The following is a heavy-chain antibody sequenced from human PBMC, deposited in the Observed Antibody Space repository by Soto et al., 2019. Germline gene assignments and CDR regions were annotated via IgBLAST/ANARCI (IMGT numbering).Heavy chain of an antibody. Sequence: QVQLQESGPGLVKPSQTLSLTCTVSGGSISTVDYWWSWIRQSPDMGLEWIGHIYDGGRTYNNPSLESRVTMSVDTSKGQLALALSPVSAADTAVYYCARGPSGDNGDSGGQGTLVTVSS. CDR1: GGSISTVDYW. V-gene: IGHV4-30-4*01. CDR3: ARGPSGDNGDS. D-gene: IGHD3-10*01. J-gene: IGHJ4*02. CDR2: IYDGGRT.